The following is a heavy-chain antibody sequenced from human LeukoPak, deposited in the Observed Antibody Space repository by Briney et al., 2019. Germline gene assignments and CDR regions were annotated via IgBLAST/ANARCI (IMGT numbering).Heavy chain of an antibody. CDR3: ARGSVGYCSGGSCYSALGY. CDR1: GYIFTNYG. V-gene: IGHV1-18*01. CDR2: ISAYNGNT. J-gene: IGHJ4*02. D-gene: IGHD2-15*01. Sequence: ASVKVSCKASGYIFTNYGISWVRQAPGQGLEWVGWISAYNGNTNYAQKLQGRVTMTTDTSTSTAYMELRSLRSDDTAVYYCARGSVGYCSGGSCYSALGYWGQGTLATVSS.